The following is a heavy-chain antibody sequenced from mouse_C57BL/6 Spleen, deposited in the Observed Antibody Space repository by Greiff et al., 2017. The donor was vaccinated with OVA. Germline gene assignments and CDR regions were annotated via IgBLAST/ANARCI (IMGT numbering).Heavy chain of an antibody. V-gene: IGHV5-17*01. D-gene: IGHD1-1*01. CDR2: ISSGSSTI. Sequence: EVHLVESGGGLVKPGGSLKLSCAASGFTFSDYGMHWVRQAPEKGLEWVAYISSGSSTIYYADTVKGRFTISRDNAKNTLFLQMTSLRSEDTAMYYCARAITTVVPPSMDYWGQGTSVTVSS. J-gene: IGHJ4*01. CDR3: ARAITTVVPPSMDY. CDR1: GFTFSDYG.